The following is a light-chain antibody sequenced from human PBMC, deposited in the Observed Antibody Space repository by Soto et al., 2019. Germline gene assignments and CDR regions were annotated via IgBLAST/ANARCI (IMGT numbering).Light chain of an antibody. J-gene: IGKJ1*01. Sequence: DIVMTQSPDSLAVSLGDRATINCKSSQSVLYSSNNKNYLTWYQQKPGQRPKLLIYWASTRESGVPDRFSGSGSGTDFTLTISSLQAEDVAVYYCQQYYSTPTFGQGTKVDI. CDR3: QQYYSTPT. CDR2: WAS. CDR1: QSVLYSSNNKNY. V-gene: IGKV4-1*01.